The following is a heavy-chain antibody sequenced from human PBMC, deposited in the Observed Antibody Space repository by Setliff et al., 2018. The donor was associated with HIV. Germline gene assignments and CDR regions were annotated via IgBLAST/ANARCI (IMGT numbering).Heavy chain of an antibody. CDR3: ARDDPIRKEVASGLDY. V-gene: IGHV1-18*04. J-gene: IGHJ4*02. CDR2: ISGYNGKT. D-gene: IGHD3-10*01. CDR1: ADTFIGYY. Sequence: ASVKVSCKASADTFIGYYIHWVRQAPGQGLEYMGWISGYNGKTNYAQNFQGRVTMTTDTSTSTAYMEVRSLRYDDTAVYYCARDDPIRKEVASGLDYWGQGTLVTVSS.